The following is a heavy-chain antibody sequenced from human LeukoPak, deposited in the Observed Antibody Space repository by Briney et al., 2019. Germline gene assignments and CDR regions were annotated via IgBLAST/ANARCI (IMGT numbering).Heavy chain of an antibody. J-gene: IGHJ4*02. CDR1: GYSFTSYW. D-gene: IGHD2-21*01. V-gene: IGHV5-51*01. CDR2: IYPGDSDT. Sequence: GESLKIFCKGSGYSFTSYWIGWVRQMPGKGLECMGIIYPGDSDTRYSPSFQGQVTISADKSISTAYLQWSSLKASDTAMYYCARLIAIPTVDYWGQGTLVTVSS. CDR3: ARLIAIPTVDY.